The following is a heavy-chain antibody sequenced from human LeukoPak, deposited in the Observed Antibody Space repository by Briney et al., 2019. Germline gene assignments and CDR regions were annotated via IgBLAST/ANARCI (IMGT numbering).Heavy chain of an antibody. V-gene: IGHV4-34*01. CDR3: AIHTVEIGGWFGP. CDR1: GGSFSGYY. CDR2: INHSGST. D-gene: IGHD5-24*01. Sequence: PSETLSLTCAVYGGSFSGYYWSWIRQPPGKGLEWIGEINHSGSTNYNPSLKSRVTISVDTSKNQFSLKLSSVTAADTAVYYCAIHTVEIGGWFGPWGQGTLVTVSS. J-gene: IGHJ5*02.